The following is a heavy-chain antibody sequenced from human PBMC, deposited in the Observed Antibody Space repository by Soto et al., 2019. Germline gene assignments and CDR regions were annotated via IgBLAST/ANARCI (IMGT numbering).Heavy chain of an antibody. V-gene: IGHV3-23*01. J-gene: IGHJ1*01. CDR2: ISSSGGST. CDR3: AKAPSNLFQH. Sequence: EVQLLESGGGLVQPGGSLRLSCAASGIIFSSYAMSWVRQAPGKGLEWVSSISSSGGSTYYADSVKGRFTISRDNSKNALYLQMNSLRAEDTAVYYCAKAPSNLFQHWGQGTLVTVSS. CDR1: GIIFSSYA.